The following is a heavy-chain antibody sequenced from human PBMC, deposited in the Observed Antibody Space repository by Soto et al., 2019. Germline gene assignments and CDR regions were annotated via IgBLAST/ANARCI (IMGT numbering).Heavy chain of an antibody. Sequence: SVKVSCKASGYIFTGYYMHWVRQAPGQGLEWMGWINPNSGDTNYTQKFQGWVNMTRDTSISTAYMELSRLRSDDTAVYYCATPSLSIAGASATEYYLDYCRQRTRVSVSS. V-gene: IGHV1-2*04. CDR1: GYIFTGYY. D-gene: IGHD6-13*01. CDR3: ATPSLSIAGASATEYYLDY. CDR2: INPNSGDT. J-gene: IGHJ4*02.